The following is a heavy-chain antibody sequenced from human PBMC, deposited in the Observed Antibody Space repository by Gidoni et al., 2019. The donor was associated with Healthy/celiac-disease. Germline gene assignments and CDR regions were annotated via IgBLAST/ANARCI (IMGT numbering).Heavy chain of an antibody. CDR1: GGSISSYY. Sequence: QVQLQESGPGLVKPSDTLSLTCPVSGGSISSYYWSWIRQPPGKGLEWIGYIYYSGSTNYNPSLKSRVTISVDTSKNQFSLKLSSVTAADTAVYYCARDRAGDFDYWGQGTLVTVSS. D-gene: IGHD6-13*01. V-gene: IGHV4-59*01. CDR2: IYYSGST. CDR3: ARDRAGDFDY. J-gene: IGHJ4*02.